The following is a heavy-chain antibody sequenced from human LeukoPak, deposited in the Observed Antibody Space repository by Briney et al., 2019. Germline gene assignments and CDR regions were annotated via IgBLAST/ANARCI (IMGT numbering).Heavy chain of an antibody. Sequence: ASVRVSCTASGYTFTVYYMHWGRQAPGQGVEWVGWINPNSGGTNYAQKFQGRVTMTRDTSISTAYMELSRLRSDDTAVYYCARDDIVVVPAANVGDYWGQGTLVTVSS. CDR1: GYTFTVYY. V-gene: IGHV1-2*02. D-gene: IGHD2-2*01. J-gene: IGHJ4*02. CDR2: INPNSGGT. CDR3: ARDDIVVVPAANVGDY.